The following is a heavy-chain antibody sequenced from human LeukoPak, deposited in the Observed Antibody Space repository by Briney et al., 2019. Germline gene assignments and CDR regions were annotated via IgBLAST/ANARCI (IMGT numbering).Heavy chain of an antibody. Sequence: GGSLRLSCATSGFNFNAYTMHWVRQAPGKGLEWVSFIRGAATTNYADSVKGRFTVSSDNSKNSLYLQMNSLRPEDSGVYYCAKERDGHKDGLAHWGRGTLVTVSS. CDR3: AKERDGHKDGLAH. CDR1: GFNFNAYT. D-gene: IGHD5-24*01. J-gene: IGHJ4*02. CDR2: IRGAATT. V-gene: IGHV3-43*01.